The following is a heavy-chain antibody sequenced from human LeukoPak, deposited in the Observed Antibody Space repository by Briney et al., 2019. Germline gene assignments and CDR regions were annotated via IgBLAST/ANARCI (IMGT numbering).Heavy chain of an antibody. V-gene: IGHV4-4*07. CDR3: AREGGSYRLFDY. J-gene: IGHJ4*02. D-gene: IGHD3-16*02. CDR2: IYTSGNT. CDR1: GGSISSYY. Sequence: SETLPLTCTVSGGSISSYYWSWIRQPAGKGLEWIGRIYTSGNTNYNSSLKSRVTMSVDTSKNQVSLKLNSVTAADTAVYYCAREGGSYRLFDYWGQGTLVTVSS.